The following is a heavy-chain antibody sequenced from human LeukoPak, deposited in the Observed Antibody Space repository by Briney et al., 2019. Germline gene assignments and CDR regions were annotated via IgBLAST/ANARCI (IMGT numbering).Heavy chain of an antibody. CDR1: GFTFSRSS. D-gene: IGHD3-22*01. Sequence: GGSLRLSCAASGFTFSRSSMNWVRQAPGKGLEWVSSISSGSSYIYYADSVKGRFTISRDNSKNTLYLQMNSLRAEDTAVYYCASAGDYYYDSSGYYYWGQGTLVTVSS. V-gene: IGHV3-21*04. CDR3: ASAGDYYYDSSGYYY. CDR2: ISSGSSYI. J-gene: IGHJ4*02.